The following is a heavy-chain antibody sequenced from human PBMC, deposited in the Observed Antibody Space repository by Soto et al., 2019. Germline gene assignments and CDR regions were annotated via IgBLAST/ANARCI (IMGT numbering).Heavy chain of an antibody. Sequence: QVQLQQWGAGLLKPSETLSLTCAVYGGSFSGYYWSWIRQPPGKGLEWIGEINHSGSTNYNPSLKSRVTRSVDTSNNQFSLKLSSVTAADTAVYYCARGAGGAFDIWGQGTMVTVSS. D-gene: IGHD3-10*01. CDR2: INHSGST. CDR3: ARGAGGAFDI. J-gene: IGHJ3*02. V-gene: IGHV4-34*01. CDR1: GGSFSGYY.